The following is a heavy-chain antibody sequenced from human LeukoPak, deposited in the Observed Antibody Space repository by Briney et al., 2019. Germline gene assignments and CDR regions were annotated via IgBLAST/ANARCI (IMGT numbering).Heavy chain of an antibody. CDR2: ISGSGGST. V-gene: IGHV3-23*01. J-gene: IGHJ4*02. D-gene: IGHD2-15*01. Sequence: GGSLRLSCAASGFTFSSYAMSWVRQAPGKGLEWVSAISGSGGSTYYADSVKGRFTISRDNSKNTLYLQMNSLRAEDTAVYYCAKEWGYCSGGSCYSVSAGFDYGGQGTLVTVSS. CDR3: AKEWGYCSGGSCYSVSAGFDY. CDR1: GFTFSSYA.